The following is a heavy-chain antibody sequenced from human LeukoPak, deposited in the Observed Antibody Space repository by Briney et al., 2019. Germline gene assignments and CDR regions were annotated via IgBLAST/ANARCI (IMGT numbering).Heavy chain of an antibody. CDR3: AREIAVAGNGNFDY. V-gene: IGHV3-66*01. D-gene: IGHD6-19*01. CDR2: IYSGGST. J-gene: IGHJ4*02. CDR1: GFTVSSNY. Sequence: GGSLRLSCAASGFTVSSNYMSWVRQAPGKGLEWVSVIYSGGSTYYADSVKGRFTISRDNSKNTLYLQMNSLRAEDTAVYYCAREIAVAGNGNFDYWGQGTLATVSS.